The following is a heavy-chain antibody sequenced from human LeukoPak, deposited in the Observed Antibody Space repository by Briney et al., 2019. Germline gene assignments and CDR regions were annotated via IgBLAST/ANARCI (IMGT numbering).Heavy chain of an antibody. CDR3: ATKQWLAPPPDS. CDR1: GFTFSKYW. Sequence: GGSLRLSCAASGFTFSKYWMLWVRQAPGKGLESVSRINTDGTVTTYADSVKGRFTVSRDNADYTMFLQMNSVRDEDTAVYYCATKQWLAPPPDSWGQGTPVTVSS. J-gene: IGHJ4*02. D-gene: IGHD6-19*01. CDR2: INTDGTVT. V-gene: IGHV3-74*01.